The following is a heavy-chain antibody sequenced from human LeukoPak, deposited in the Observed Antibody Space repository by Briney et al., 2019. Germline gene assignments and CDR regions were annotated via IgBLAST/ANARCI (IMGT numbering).Heavy chain of an antibody. CDR3: ARVAHSGSYYSGSYFDY. J-gene: IGHJ4*02. Sequence: SETLSLTCTVSGGSVSSGSYYWSWIRQPPGKGLEWIGYIYHSGSTYYNPSLKSRVTISVDRSKNQFSLKLSSVTAADTAVYYCARVAHSGSYYSGSYFDYWGQGTLVTVSS. V-gene: IGHV4-30-2*01. D-gene: IGHD1-26*01. CDR1: GGSVSSGSYY. CDR2: IYHSGST.